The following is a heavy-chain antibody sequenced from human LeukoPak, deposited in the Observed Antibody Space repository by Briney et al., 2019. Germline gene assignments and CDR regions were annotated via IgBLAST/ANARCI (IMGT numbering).Heavy chain of an antibody. CDR3: VRGLTTVATWLYL. J-gene: IGHJ2*01. V-gene: IGHV1-2*02. D-gene: IGHD4-17*01. Sequence: ASVKVSCKASGYTFTSYGISWVRQAPGQGLEWMGWISPNSGDTKYAQKFQGGVTMTRDTSISTAYMEVSRLRSDDTAVYYCVRGLTTVATWLYLWGRGTLVTVSS. CDR2: ISPNSGDT. CDR1: GYTFTSYG.